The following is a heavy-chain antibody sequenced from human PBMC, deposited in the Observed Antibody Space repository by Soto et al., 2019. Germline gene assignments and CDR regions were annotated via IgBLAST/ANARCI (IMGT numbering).Heavy chain of an antibody. D-gene: IGHD5-12*01. Sequence: GGSLRLSCAASGFTFSSYWMHWVRQAPGKGLVWVSRINSDGSSTSYADSVKGRFTISRDNAKNTLYLQMNSLRAEDTAVYYCARDPSEWGGYDSNNDYWGQGTLVTVSS. V-gene: IGHV3-74*01. CDR1: GFTFSSYW. CDR2: INSDGSST. CDR3: ARDPSEWGGYDSNNDY. J-gene: IGHJ4*02.